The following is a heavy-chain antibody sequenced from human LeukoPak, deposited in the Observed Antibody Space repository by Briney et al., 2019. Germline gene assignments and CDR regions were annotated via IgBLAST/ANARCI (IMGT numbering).Heavy chain of an antibody. CDR1: GFTFSSYS. V-gene: IGHV3-48*01. CDR3: ARDRTKQWLPPGWFDP. D-gene: IGHD6-19*01. J-gene: IGHJ5*02. Sequence: GGSLRLSCAASGFTFSSYSMNWVRQAPGKGLEWASYISSSSSTIYYADSVKGRFTISRDNAKNSLYLQMNSLRAEDTAVYYCARDRTKQWLPPGWFDPWGQGTLVTVSS. CDR2: ISSSSSTI.